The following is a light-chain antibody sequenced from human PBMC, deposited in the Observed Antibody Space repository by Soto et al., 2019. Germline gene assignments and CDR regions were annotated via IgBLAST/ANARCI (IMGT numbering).Light chain of an antibody. Sequence: QSVLTQPPSVSGAPGQRVTMSCTGTSSNIGAGYDVHWFQQLPGTAPRLLIYGNINRLAGVPARFSGSKSGTSASLAITGLPAEDEADYYCQSYDSSLSAWVFGGGTQLTVL. CDR3: QSYDSSLSAWV. V-gene: IGLV1-40*01. J-gene: IGLJ2*01. CDR2: GNI. CDR1: SSNIGAGYD.